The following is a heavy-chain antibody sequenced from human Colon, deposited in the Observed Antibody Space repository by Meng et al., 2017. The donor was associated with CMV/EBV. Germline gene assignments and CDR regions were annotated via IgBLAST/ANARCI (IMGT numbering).Heavy chain of an antibody. CDR1: GGSISSSSYS. CDR3: ARDYDRYTGSYLDF. V-gene: IGHV4-39*07. Sequence: GSLRLSCTVSGGSISSSSYSWGRIRQPPGKGLEWIGTIYWSGSTYYNPSLKSRLTMSVDTSTNQFSLRLASVTAADTAVYYCARDYDRYTGSYLDFWGQGTLVTVSS. J-gene: IGHJ4*02. CDR2: IYWSGST. D-gene: IGHD1-26*01.